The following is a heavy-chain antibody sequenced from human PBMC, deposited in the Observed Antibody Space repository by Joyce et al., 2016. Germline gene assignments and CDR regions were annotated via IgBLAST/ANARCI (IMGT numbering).Heavy chain of an antibody. Sequence: QVQLQLSGPGLVKPSQTLSLTCAISGDSVSSNRAAWNWIRQSPSRGLEWLGRRYYRSKWYYDYAVSVRSRITINPGTSKNQFSLHLNSVTPEDTAVYFCARVYGVSSGRGSLFDYWGQGTLVIVSS. J-gene: IGHJ4*02. CDR2: RYYRSKWYY. CDR1: GDSVSSNRAA. V-gene: IGHV6-1*01. CDR3: ARVYGVSSGRGSLFDY. D-gene: IGHD6-25*01.